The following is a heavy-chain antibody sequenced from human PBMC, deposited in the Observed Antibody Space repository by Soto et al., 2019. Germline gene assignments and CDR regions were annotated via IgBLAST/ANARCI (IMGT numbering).Heavy chain of an antibody. Sequence: EVQLVESGGGLIQPGGSLRLSCAASGFAVSSKYMTWVRQAPGKGLEWVSVIYGGGTTYYAYSVKGRFTISRDTSKNTLYLQRNSLRAEDTAVYYCVQTTGWPGFDFWGQGTLVTVSS. D-gene: IGHD6-19*01. CDR3: VQTTGWPGFDF. J-gene: IGHJ4*02. CDR1: GFAVSSKY. V-gene: IGHV3-53*01. CDR2: IYGGGTT.